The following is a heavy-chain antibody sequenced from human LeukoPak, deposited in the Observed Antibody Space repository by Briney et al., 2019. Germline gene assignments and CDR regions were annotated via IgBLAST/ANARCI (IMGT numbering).Heavy chain of an antibody. J-gene: IGHJ4*02. Sequence: TLSLTCAVYGGSFSGYYWSWIRQPPGKGLEWIGEINHSGSTNYNPSLKNRVTISVDTSKNQFSLKLSSVTAADTAVYYCASHDSSGYYYEFDYWGQGTLVTVSS. D-gene: IGHD3-22*01. CDR3: ASHDSSGYYYEFDY. CDR1: GGSFSGYY. V-gene: IGHV4-34*01. CDR2: INHSGST.